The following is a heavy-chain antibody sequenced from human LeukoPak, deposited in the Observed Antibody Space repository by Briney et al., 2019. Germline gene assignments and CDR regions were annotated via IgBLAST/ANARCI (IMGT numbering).Heavy chain of an antibody. CDR1: GW. D-gene: IGHD2-15*01. V-gene: IGHV3-74*01. CDR3: AKDYTGSSDN. CDR2: INHDGTGT. J-gene: IGHJ4*02. Sequence: GGSPRLSCAASGWMHWVRQAPGKGLVWVCGINHDGTGTYYADSVKGRFTISRDNSKSMLYLQMNSLRAEDTALYYCAKDYTGSSDNWGQGTLVTVSS.